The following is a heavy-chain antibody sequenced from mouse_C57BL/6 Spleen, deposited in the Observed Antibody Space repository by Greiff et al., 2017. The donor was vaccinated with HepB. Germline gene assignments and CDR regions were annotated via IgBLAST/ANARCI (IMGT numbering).Heavy chain of an antibody. J-gene: IGHJ1*03. D-gene: IGHD4-1*01. CDR2: IDPSDSYT. Sequence: QVQLQQPGAELVKPGASVKLSCKASGYTFTSYWMQWVKQRPGQGLEWIGEIDPSDSYTNYNQKFKGKATLTVDTSSSTAYMQLSSLTSEDSAVYYCARKDWDNFDVWGTGTTVTVSS. V-gene: IGHV1-50*01. CDR1: GYTFTSYW. CDR3: ARKDWDNFDV.